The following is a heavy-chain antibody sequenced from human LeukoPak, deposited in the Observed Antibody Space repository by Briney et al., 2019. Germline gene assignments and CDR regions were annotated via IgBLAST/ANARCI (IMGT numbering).Heavy chain of an antibody. Sequence: GGSLRLSCAASGFTFSSYVMHWVRQAPGKGLEYVSAIRSNGGSTYYANSVKGRFTISRDNSKNTLYLQMGSLRAEDMAVYYCARADSDYGGNGGTPYYYGMDVWGQGTTVTVSS. J-gene: IGHJ6*02. D-gene: IGHD4-23*01. CDR2: IRSNGGST. CDR3: ARADSDYGGNGGTPYYYGMDV. V-gene: IGHV3-64*01. CDR1: GFTFSSYV.